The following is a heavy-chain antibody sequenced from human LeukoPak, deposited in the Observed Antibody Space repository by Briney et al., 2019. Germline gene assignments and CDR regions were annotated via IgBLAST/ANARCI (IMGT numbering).Heavy chain of an antibody. CDR2: ISASGSTI. CDR3: ATYRQVLLPFES. Sequence: PGGSLRLSCAASGFSFSSYEMNWVRQAPGKGLEWVSYISASGSTIYYADSVKGRFTFSRDNSKNLLYLQMNSLRAEDTAIYYCATYRQVLLPFESWGQGTLVTVSS. D-gene: IGHD2-8*02. V-gene: IGHV3-48*03. J-gene: IGHJ4*02. CDR1: GFSFSSYE.